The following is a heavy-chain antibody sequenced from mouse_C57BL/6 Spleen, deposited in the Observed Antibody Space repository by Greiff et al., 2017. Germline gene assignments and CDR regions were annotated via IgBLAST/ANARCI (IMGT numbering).Heavy chain of an antibody. Sequence: VQGVESGPGLVAPSQSLSITCTVSGFSLTSYGVHWVRQPPGKGLEWLVVIWSDGSTTYNSALKSRLSISKDNSKSQVFLKMNSLQTDDTAMYYCARGVTTVVEDAMDYWGQGTSVTVSS. J-gene: IGHJ4*01. D-gene: IGHD1-1*01. CDR1: GFSLTSYG. V-gene: IGHV2-6*03. CDR2: IWSDGST. CDR3: ARGVTTVVEDAMDY.